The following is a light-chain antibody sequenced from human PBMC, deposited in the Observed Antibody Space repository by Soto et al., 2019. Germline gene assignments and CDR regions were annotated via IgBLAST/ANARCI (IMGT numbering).Light chain of an antibody. CDR1: QDINNY. Sequence: DIQMTQSPSSLSASVGDRVTITCRASQDINNYLAWYQQKPGKVPKLLIYAASTLQPGVPSRFSGSGSGTDFTLTISSLQPEDVATYYCQKYNSAPWTFGQGTKAEIK. V-gene: IGKV1-27*01. CDR3: QKYNSAPWT. CDR2: AAS. J-gene: IGKJ1*01.